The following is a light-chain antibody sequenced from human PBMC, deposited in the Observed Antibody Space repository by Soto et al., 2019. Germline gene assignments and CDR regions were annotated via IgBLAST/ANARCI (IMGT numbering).Light chain of an antibody. Sequence: EIVMTQSPATLSVSPGERATLSCRASQSVSSNLAWYQQKPGQAPRLLIYGASTRATGIPARFSGSGSGTEFTRTISSLQSEDFAVYYCQQYNTWSPLTFGGGTKVETK. CDR3: QQYNTWSPLT. V-gene: IGKV3-15*01. CDR2: GAS. J-gene: IGKJ4*01. CDR1: QSVSSN.